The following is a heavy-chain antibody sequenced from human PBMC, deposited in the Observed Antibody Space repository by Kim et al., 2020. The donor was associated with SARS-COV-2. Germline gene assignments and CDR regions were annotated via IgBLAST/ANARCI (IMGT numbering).Heavy chain of an antibody. Sequence: DYAAPVKGRFTMSREDSKNTLHLQMNSLETEDTGVYYCTTLISAAGRGYWGQGTLVTVSS. CDR3: TTLISAAGRGY. V-gene: IGHV3-15*01. D-gene: IGHD6-13*01. J-gene: IGHJ4*02.